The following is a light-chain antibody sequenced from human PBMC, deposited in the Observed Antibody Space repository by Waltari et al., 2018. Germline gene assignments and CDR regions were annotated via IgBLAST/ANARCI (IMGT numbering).Light chain of an antibody. CDR3: QVWDNGADHPAVV. Sequence: SYVLPQPPSVSVAPGETARITCGGKAIGSQSVHGYRQKPGQAPVLVMRYDSDRLAGIPGRLSGSNSGNTATLTISRVEGGDEADYYCQVWDNGADHPAVVFGGGTKVTVL. CDR1: AIGSQS. J-gene: IGLJ2*01. V-gene: IGLV3-21*04. CDR2: YDS.